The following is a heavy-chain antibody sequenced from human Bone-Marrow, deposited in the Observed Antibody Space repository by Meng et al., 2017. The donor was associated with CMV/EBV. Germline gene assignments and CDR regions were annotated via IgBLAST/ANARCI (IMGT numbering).Heavy chain of an antibody. Sequence: ASVKVSCKASGYTFTSYYMHWVRQAPGQGLEWMGWISAYNGNTNYAQKLQGRVTMTTDTSTSTAYMELRSLRSDDTAVYYCAMIAARRRPMDNDAFDIWGQGTMVTVSS. CDR1: GYTFTSYY. CDR3: AMIAARRRPMDNDAFDI. J-gene: IGHJ3*02. CDR2: ISAYNGNT. D-gene: IGHD6-6*01. V-gene: IGHV1-18*04.